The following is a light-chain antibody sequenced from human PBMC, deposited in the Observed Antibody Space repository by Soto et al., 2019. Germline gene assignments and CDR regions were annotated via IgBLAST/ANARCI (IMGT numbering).Light chain of an antibody. CDR3: CSYAGSYSTLA. CDR1: SSDVGGYNY. Sequence: QSALTQPRSVSGSPGQSVTISCTGTSSDVGGYNYVSWYQQHPGKAPKLMIYDVSKRPSGVPDRFSGSKSGNTASLTISGLQAEDEADYYCCSYAGSYSTLAFGGGTKVTVL. J-gene: IGLJ2*01. CDR2: DVS. V-gene: IGLV2-11*01.